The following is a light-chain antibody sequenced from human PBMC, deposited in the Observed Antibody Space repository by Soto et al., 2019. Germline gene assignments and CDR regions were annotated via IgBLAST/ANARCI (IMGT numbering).Light chain of an antibody. J-gene: IGLJ2*01. V-gene: IGLV4-69*01. Sequence: QPVLTQSPSASASLGASVKLTCTLSSGHSSYAIAWHQQQPEKGPRYLMKLNSDGSHSKGDGIPDRFSGSSSGAERYLTISSLQSEDEADYYCQTWGTGTVVFGGGTKPTVL. CDR1: SGHSSYA. CDR2: LNSDGSH. CDR3: QTWGTGTVV.